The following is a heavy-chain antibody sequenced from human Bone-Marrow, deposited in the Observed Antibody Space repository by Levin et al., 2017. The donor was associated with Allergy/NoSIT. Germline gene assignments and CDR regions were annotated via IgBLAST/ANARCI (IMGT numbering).Heavy chain of an antibody. CDR1: GFTFSSYS. J-gene: IGHJ3*02. V-gene: IGHV3-21*01. D-gene: IGHD6-13*01. Sequence: PGGSLRLSCAASGFTFSSYSMNWVRQAPGKGLEWVSSISSSSSYIYYADSVKGRFTISRDNAKNSLYLQMNSLRAEDTAVYYCARASDRVPIAAAGKKILGDEDAFDIWGQGTMVTVSS. CDR3: ARASDRVPIAAAGKKILGDEDAFDI. CDR2: ISSSSSYI.